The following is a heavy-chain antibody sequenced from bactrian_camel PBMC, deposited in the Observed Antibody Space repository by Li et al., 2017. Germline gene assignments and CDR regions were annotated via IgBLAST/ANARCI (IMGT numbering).Heavy chain of an antibody. CDR2: IDASGGTTT. CDR1: GFTLSSFW. V-gene: IGHV3S1*01. D-gene: IGHD2*01. Sequence: HVQLVESGGGLVQPGGSLRLSCAAAGFTLSSFWMYWVRQAPGKGVEWVSTIDASGGTTTYYADSVKGRFTISRDNAKNTLYLQANSLETEDSAMYYCSKDWGLDGSGTYGMNVWGKGTQVTVS. J-gene: IGHJ7*01.